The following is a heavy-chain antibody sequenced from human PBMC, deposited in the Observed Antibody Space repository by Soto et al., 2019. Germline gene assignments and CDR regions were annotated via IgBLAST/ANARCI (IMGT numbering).Heavy chain of an antibody. CDR1: GFTFSSYG. J-gene: IGHJ3*02. Sequence: QVQLVESGGGVVQPGRSLRLSCAASGFTFSSYGMHWVRQAPGKGLEWVAVIWYDGSNKYYADSVKGRFTISRDNSKNTLYLQMNSLRAEDTAVYYCAREALDYPTGGAFDIWGQGTMVTVSS. V-gene: IGHV3-33*01. CDR3: AREALDYPTGGAFDI. D-gene: IGHD4-17*01. CDR2: IWYDGSNK.